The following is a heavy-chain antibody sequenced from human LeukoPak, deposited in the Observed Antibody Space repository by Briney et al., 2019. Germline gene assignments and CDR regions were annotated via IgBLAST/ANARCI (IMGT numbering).Heavy chain of an antibody. V-gene: IGHV5-51*01. D-gene: IGHD2-21*02. J-gene: IGHJ4*02. Sequence: GEPLKTSCKGSGYSFTTYWIGRVRQIPGKGLGWMGINYRGDSETRYSTSFQGQVTIPADKSISTAYLQWSSLEASDIDMYYCARTYCGGDCYYSYFDYWGQGTLVTVSS. CDR1: GYSFTTYW. CDR2: NYRGDSET. CDR3: ARTYCGGDCYYSYFDY.